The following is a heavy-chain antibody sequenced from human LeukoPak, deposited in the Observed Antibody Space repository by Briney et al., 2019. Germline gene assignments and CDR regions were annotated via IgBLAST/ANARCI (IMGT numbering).Heavy chain of an antibody. CDR1: GGTFSSYA. CDR3: ARDTRHRYCSSTSCYRGWLDP. V-gene: IGHV1-18*01. Sequence: GASVKVSCKASGGTFSSYAISWVRQAPGQGLEWVGWISAYNGNTNYAQKLQGRVTMTTDTSTSTAYMELRSLRSEDTAVYYCARDTRHRYCSSTSCYRGWLDPWGQGTLVTVSS. D-gene: IGHD2-2*01. CDR2: ISAYNGNT. J-gene: IGHJ5*02.